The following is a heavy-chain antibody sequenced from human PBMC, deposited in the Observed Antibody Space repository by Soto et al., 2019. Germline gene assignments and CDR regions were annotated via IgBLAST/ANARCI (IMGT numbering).Heavy chain of an antibody. CDR3: ARDYEFGFDI. D-gene: IGHD3-22*01. CDR1: ACTLSSYW. CDR2: IKPDGSEK. J-gene: IGHJ3*02. Sequence: EVQLVESGGGLVQPGGSLRLSCEASACTLSSYWMSWVRQAPGKGLEWVANIKPDGSEKYYVDSVKGRFTISRDNTKNSLYLQMSSLRPEDTAIYYCARDYEFGFDIWGQGTLVTVSS. V-gene: IGHV3-7*01.